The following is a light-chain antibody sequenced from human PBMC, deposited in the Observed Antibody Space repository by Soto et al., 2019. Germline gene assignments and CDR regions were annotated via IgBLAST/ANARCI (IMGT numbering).Light chain of an antibody. J-gene: IGLJ2*01. CDR2: ANS. Sequence: QAVVTQPPSVSGAPGQRVTISCTGSSSNIGAGCDVHWYQQLPGTAPKLLIYANSNRPSGVPDRFSGSKSGTSASLAITGRQAEDEADYYCQSYDSSLSVVFGGGTKLTVL. CDR1: SSNIGAGCD. CDR3: QSYDSSLSVV. V-gene: IGLV1-40*01.